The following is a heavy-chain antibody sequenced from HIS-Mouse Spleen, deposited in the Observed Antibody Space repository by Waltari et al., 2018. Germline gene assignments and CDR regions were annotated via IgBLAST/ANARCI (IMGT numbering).Heavy chain of an antibody. CDR2: INHSGST. Sequence: QVQLQQWGAGLLKPSETLSLTCAVYGGSFSGYYWSWIRQPPGKGLEWIGEINHSGSTNYNPSLKSRVTISVDTSKNQFSLKLSSVTAADTAVYYCARAGRIAAAGSFFDYWGQGTLVTVSS. J-gene: IGHJ4*02. V-gene: IGHV4-34*01. CDR1: GGSFSGYY. D-gene: IGHD6-13*01. CDR3: ARAGRIAAAGSFFDY.